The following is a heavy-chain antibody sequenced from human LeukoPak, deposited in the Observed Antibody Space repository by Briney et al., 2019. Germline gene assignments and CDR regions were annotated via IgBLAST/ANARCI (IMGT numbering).Heavy chain of an antibody. Sequence: GRSLRLSCAASGFIFSSYGMHWVRQAPGKGLEWVAVISYDGGNIFYTDFVKGRFTISRDHSKNTLYLQMSSVRAEDTAVYYCAKRACCRGGTCFSHDAFDIWGQGTMVTVSS. J-gene: IGHJ3*02. D-gene: IGHD2-15*01. CDR2: ISYDGGNI. CDR3: AKRACCRGGTCFSHDAFDI. CDR1: GFIFSSYG. V-gene: IGHV3-30*18.